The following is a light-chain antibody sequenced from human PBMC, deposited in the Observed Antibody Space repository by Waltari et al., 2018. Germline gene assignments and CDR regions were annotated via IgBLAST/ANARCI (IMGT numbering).Light chain of an antibody. CDR2: KAS. CDR3: RQYRINPWT. CDR1: ESINSW. Sequence: DIQMTQSPSTLSASVGDRVTITCRASESINSWLAWYQEKPGKAPKLLIQKASNLESGVPSRFSGSGSGTEFILTISSLQADDFATYYCRQYRINPWTFGQGTKVEI. V-gene: IGKV1-5*03. J-gene: IGKJ1*01.